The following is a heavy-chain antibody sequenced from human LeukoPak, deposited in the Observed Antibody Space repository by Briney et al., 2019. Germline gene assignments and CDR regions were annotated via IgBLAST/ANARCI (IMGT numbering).Heavy chain of an antibody. CDR2: INPNSGDT. Sequence: ASVKVSCKASGYTFTSYYMHWVRQAPGRGLEWMGWINPNSGDTNSAQNFQGRVTMTRDTSINTAYMELTRLRSDDTAVYYCARGAGGYSGYNLFDYWGQGTLVTVSS. J-gene: IGHJ4*02. CDR3: ARGAGGYSGYNLFDY. D-gene: IGHD5-12*01. CDR1: GYTFTSYY. V-gene: IGHV1-2*02.